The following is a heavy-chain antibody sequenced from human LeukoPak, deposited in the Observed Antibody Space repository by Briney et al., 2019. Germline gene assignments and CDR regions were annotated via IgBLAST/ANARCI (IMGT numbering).Heavy chain of an antibody. D-gene: IGHD3-10*01. CDR3: ARGPLGFGAFPFDY. V-gene: IGHV4-59*01. Sequence: PSETLSLTCTVSGGSISSYYWSWIRQPPGKGLEWIGYIYYSGSTNYNPSLKSRVTISVGTSKNQFSLKLSSVTAADTAVYYCARGPLGFGAFPFDYWGQGTLVTVSS. CDR2: IYYSGST. J-gene: IGHJ4*02. CDR1: GGSISSYY.